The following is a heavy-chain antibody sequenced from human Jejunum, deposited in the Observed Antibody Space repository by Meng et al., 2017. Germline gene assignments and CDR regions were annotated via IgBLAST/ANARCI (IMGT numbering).Heavy chain of an antibody. CDR1: GFICHSYS. D-gene: IGHD2-8*01. CDR2: VYQDGVNT. J-gene: IGHJ4*02. CDR3: AKDRIRDGLYEFDY. Sequence: GSLVLHLVAPGFICHSYSMNLVRQAPGKGLEWVSIVYQDGVNTYYADSVKCRFSISRHNSKNTLYLQMNSISAADTSVYYCAKDRIRDGLYEFDYWGQGTVVTVSS. V-gene: IGHV3-NL1*01.